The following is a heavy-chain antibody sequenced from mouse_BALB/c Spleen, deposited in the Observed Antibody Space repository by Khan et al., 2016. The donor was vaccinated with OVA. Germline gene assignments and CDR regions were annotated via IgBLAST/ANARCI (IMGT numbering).Heavy chain of an antibody. CDR3: ARIKKIVATYFDY. CDR1: GYTFTSYW. D-gene: IGHD1-1*01. CDR2: TNPTNGRT. V-gene: IGHV1S81*02. Sequence: VQLQQSRAELVKAGASVKMSCKASGYTFTSYWMHWVKQRLGQGLEWFAETNPTNGRTYYNEKFKSKATLTVDKSSSTAYMLLSGPTFDDSAVYYCARIKKIVATYFDYWGQGTTLTVSS. J-gene: IGHJ2*01.